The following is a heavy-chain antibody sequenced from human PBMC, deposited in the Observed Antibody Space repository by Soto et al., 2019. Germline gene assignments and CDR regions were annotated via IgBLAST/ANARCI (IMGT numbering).Heavy chain of an antibody. Sequence: GASVKVSCKASGYTFTSYGIHWVRQAPGQRLEWMGWINAANGDTKYSPKFQGRVTITRDTSASTAYMELSSLRSEDTAVYYCARGSVDTVDSSGFYEYWGQGTPVTVSS. D-gene: IGHD3-22*01. CDR2: INAANGDT. CDR1: GYTFTSYG. V-gene: IGHV1-3*01. J-gene: IGHJ4*02. CDR3: ARGSVDTVDSSGFYEY.